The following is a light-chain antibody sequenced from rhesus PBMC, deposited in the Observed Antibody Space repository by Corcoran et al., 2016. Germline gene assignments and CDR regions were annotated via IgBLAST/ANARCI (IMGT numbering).Light chain of an antibody. V-gene: IGLV2-23*03. CDR1: SNDVGGYAY. Sequence: QAARTQPPSVSGTPRQSVPISCPGTSNDVGGYAYVSWYQQHPGTAPILMIYKVSKRPSGVSDRVSGSKSGNTASLTISGLQAEEEADYFCSSYAGSNAFIFGAGTRLTVL. CDR3: SSYAGSNAFI. J-gene: IGLJ1*01. CDR2: KVS.